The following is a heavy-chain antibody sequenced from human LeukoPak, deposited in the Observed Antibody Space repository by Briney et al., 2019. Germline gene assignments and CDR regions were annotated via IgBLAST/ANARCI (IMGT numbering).Heavy chain of an antibody. CDR2: ISAYNGNT. J-gene: IGHJ3*02. D-gene: IGHD2-2*01. Sequence: GASVKVSCKASGYTFTSYGTSWVRQAPGQGLEWMGWISAYNGNTNYAQKLQGRVTMTTDTSTSTAYVELRSLRSDGTAVYYCARDRPVVPAGDAFDIWGQGTMVTVSS. V-gene: IGHV1-18*01. CDR1: GYTFTSYG. CDR3: ARDRPVVPAGDAFDI.